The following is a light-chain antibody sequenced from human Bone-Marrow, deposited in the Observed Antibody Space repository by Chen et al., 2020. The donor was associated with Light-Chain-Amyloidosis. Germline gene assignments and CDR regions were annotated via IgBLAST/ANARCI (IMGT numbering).Light chain of an antibody. CDR2: ENN. Sequence: QSVLTQPPSVSAAPGQKVTIPCPGSNSNIGINYVSWYQQLPGTSPKLLIYENNQRPSEIPDRFSGSKSGTSATLGVAGLQTGDEADYYCATWDSSLTVWMFGGGTKLTVL. V-gene: IGLV1-51*02. CDR1: NSNIGINY. J-gene: IGLJ3*02. CDR3: ATWDSSLTVWM.